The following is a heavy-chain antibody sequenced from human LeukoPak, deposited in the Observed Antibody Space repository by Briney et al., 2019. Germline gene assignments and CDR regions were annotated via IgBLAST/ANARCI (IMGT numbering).Heavy chain of an antibody. CDR2: IIPIFGTA. D-gene: IGHD4-17*01. J-gene: IGHJ3*02. V-gene: IGHV1-69*05. CDR1: GGTFSSYA. Sequence: GSSVKVSCKASGGTFSSYAISWVRQAPGQGLEWMGRIIPIFGTANYAQKFQGRVTITTDESTSTAYMEQSSLRSEDTAVYFCAREGIYGDYGGWDDFDIWGQGTMVTVSS. CDR3: AREGIYGDYGGWDDFDI.